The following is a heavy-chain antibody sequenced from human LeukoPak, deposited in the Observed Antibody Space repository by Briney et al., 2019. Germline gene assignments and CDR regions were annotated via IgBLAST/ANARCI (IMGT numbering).Heavy chain of an antibody. Sequence: GGSLRLSCAASGFTFSDYYMSWIRQAPGKGLEFVSAINRYGDSIYYANSVKGRFTISRDDSKNTVYLQMGSLRAEDMAVYYCARARRDCSGGSCYSYYFDFWGQGTLVTVSS. CDR2: INRYGDSI. CDR1: GFTFSDYY. CDR3: ARARRDCSGGSCYSYYFDF. D-gene: IGHD2-15*01. J-gene: IGHJ4*02. V-gene: IGHV3-64*01.